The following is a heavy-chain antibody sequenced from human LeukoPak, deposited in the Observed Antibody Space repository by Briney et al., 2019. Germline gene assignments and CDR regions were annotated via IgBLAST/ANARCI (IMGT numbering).Heavy chain of an antibody. CDR3: ASLYSSGWYLFDY. V-gene: IGHV3-30*02. CDR1: GFTFSSYS. Sequence: PGGSLRLSCAASGFTFSSYSMNWVRQAPGKGLEWVTFIRYDGSNKYYADSVKGRFTISRDNAKNTLYLQMNSLRAEDTAVYYCASLYSSGWYLFDYWGEGTLVTVSS. D-gene: IGHD6-19*01. CDR2: IRYDGSNK. J-gene: IGHJ4*02.